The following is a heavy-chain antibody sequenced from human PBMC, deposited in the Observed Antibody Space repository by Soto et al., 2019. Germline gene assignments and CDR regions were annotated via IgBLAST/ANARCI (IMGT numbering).Heavy chain of an antibody. CDR1: GFTFDDYA. J-gene: IGHJ6*03. CDR3: ARVAVGYYYMDV. CDR2: INSDGTRT. Sequence: PGGSLSLSCAASGFTFDDYAMHWVRQAPGEGLVWVSRINSDGTRTNYADSVKGRFTISRDNAENTLYLQMNSLTAEDTAVYYCARVAVGYYYMDVWGKGTTVTVSS. V-gene: IGHV3-74*01.